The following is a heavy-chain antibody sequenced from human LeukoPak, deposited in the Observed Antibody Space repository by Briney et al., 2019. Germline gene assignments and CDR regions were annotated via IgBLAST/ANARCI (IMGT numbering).Heavy chain of an antibody. V-gene: IGHV4-39*07. Sequence: SETLSLTCTVSGGSIISGSKYWGWIRQAPGTGLEWIGSIYYSGTTYYNPSLKSRVTISVDTSKNQFSLKLSSVTAADTAVYYCARDHSSSFDYWGQGTLVTVSS. CDR1: GGSIISGSKY. CDR3: ARDHSSSFDY. CDR2: IYYSGTT. J-gene: IGHJ4*02. D-gene: IGHD6-13*01.